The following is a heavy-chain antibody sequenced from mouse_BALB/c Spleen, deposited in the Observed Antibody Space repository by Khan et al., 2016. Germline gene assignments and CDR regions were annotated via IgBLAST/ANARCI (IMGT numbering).Heavy chain of an antibody. CDR2: IWTSGST. D-gene: IGHD1-1*01. CDR3: ARTTVSYAMDY. Sequence: QVQLKESGPGLVAPSQSLSITCTVSGFSLTSYGVHWVRQPPGKGLEWLGVIWTSGSTNYNSALMSRLSISKDNSKSQVLLKMNSLQTDDTAMYYCARTTVSYAMDYWGQGTSVTVSS. V-gene: IGHV2-9*02. J-gene: IGHJ4*01. CDR1: GFSLTSYG.